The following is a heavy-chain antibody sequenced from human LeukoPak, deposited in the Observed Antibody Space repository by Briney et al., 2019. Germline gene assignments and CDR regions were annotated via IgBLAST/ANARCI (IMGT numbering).Heavy chain of an antibody. V-gene: IGHV3-23*01. CDR2: MTGPADTT. CDR3: AKGAEIDH. J-gene: IGHJ4*02. CDR1: GITLSSYA. Sequence: GGSLRLSCAASGITLSSYAMSWVRQAPGKGPEWLSAMTGPADTTYYAESVKGRFTISRDYSKSMVYLQMNSLRVEDTAIYYCAKGAEIDHWGQGTLVTVSS.